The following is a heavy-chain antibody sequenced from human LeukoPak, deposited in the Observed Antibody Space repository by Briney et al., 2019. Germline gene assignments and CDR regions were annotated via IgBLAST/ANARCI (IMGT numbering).Heavy chain of an antibody. CDR3: AKGPARGYCSGGSCYIDY. V-gene: IGHV3-48*04. CDR1: GFTFSSYS. D-gene: IGHD2-15*01. Sequence: GGSLRLSCAVSGFTFSSYSMTWVRQAPGKGLEWVSYISSTSSTVYYADSVKGRFTISRDNAKSSLYLQMNSLRVEDTAFYYCAKGPARGYCSGGSCYIDYWGQGTLVTVSS. CDR2: ISSTSSTV. J-gene: IGHJ4*02.